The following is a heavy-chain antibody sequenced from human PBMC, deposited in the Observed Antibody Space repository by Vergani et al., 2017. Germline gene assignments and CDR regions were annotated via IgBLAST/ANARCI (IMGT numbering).Heavy chain of an antibody. V-gene: IGHV3-23*01. D-gene: IGHD3-3*01. J-gene: IGHJ3*02. Sequence: EVQLLESGGGLVQPGGSLRLSCAASGFTFSSYAMSWVRQAPGKGLEWVSAISGSGGSTYYADSVKGRFTISRDNAKNTLYLQMNSLRAEDTAVYYCAKDRKGILTIFGVVIIGAFDIWGQGTMVTVSS. CDR3: AKDRKGILTIFGVVIIGAFDI. CDR1: GFTFSSYA. CDR2: ISGSGGST.